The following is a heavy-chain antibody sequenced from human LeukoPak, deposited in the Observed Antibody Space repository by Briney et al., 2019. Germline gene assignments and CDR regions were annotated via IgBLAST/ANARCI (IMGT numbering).Heavy chain of an antibody. V-gene: IGHV4-59*08. CDR1: GGSISSYY. Sequence: PSETLSLTCTVSGGSISSYYWSWIRQPLGKGLEWIGYIYYSGSTNYNPSLKSRVTISVDTSKNQFSLKLSSVTAADTAVYYCATQYDILTGHYAFDIWGQGTMVTVSS. D-gene: IGHD3-9*01. J-gene: IGHJ3*02. CDR2: IYYSGST. CDR3: ATQYDILTGHYAFDI.